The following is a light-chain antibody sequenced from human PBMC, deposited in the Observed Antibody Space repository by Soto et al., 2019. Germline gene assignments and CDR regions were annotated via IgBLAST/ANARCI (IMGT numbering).Light chain of an antibody. CDR2: LNSDGSH. V-gene: IGLV4-69*01. CDR3: AALDDSLNGLG. CDR1: SGHSSYA. Sequence: QSVLTQSPSASASLGASVKLTCTLSSGHSSYAIAWHQQQPEKGPRYLMKLNSDGSHSKGDGIHDRFSGSSSRAERYLTISSLQSEDEDDYYWAALDDSLNGLGFGGGTTVTVL. J-gene: IGLJ3*02.